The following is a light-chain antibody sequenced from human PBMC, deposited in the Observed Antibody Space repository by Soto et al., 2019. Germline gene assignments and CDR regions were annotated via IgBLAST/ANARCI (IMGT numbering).Light chain of an antibody. CDR2: GNS. V-gene: IGLV1-40*01. Sequence: QSVLTQPPSVSGAPGQRVTISCTGSSSNIGAGYDVHWYQQLPGTAPKLLIYGNSNRPSGVPDRFSGSKSGTSASLAITGLQAEDEADYYCSLYAGTHSVVFGGGTKLTVL. CDR3: SLYAGTHSVV. J-gene: IGLJ2*01. CDR1: SSNIGAGYD.